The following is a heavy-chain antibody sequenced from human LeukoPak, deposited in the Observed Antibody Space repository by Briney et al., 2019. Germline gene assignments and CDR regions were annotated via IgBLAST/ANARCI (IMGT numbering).Heavy chain of an antibody. Sequence: PSETLSLTCTVSGGSISSSSYYWGWIRQPPGKGLEWIGSIYYSGSTYYNPSLKSRVTISVDTSKNQFSLKLSSVTAADTAVYYCARFSIAVAGEYFDYWGQGTLVTVSS. D-gene: IGHD6-19*01. CDR2: IYYSGST. CDR1: GGSISSSSYY. J-gene: IGHJ4*02. V-gene: IGHV4-39*01. CDR3: ARFSIAVAGEYFDY.